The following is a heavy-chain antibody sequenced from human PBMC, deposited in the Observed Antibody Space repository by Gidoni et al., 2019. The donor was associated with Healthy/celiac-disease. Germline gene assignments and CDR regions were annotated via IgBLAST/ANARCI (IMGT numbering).Heavy chain of an antibody. CDR2: SNHSGST. J-gene: IGHJ5*02. CDR1: GGSVSGYY. Sequence: QVQLQQWGAGLLKPTETRSLTCAVYGGSVSGYYWSGIRQPPGKGLEWIGESNHSGSTNYNPSLKRRVTISVDTSKNPFSLQLSSVTAADTAVYYCASAHPRLKGRDWFDPWGQGTLVTVSS. V-gene: IGHV4-34*01. D-gene: IGHD3-16*01. CDR3: ASAHPRLKGRDWFDP.